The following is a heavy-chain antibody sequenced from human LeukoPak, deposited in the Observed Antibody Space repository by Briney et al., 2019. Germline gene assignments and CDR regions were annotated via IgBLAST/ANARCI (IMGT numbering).Heavy chain of an antibody. CDR2: TSRKSSSI. D-gene: IGHD5-24*01. CDR1: GFTFDDYA. CDR3: AKDRAGDGIRAFDI. Sequence: GGSLRLSCAASGFTFDDYAMHWVRQVPGKGLEWVSGTSRKSSSIDYADSVKGRFTISRDNAKNSLYLQMNSLRAEDTALYYCAKDRAGDGIRAFDIWGQGTMVTVSS. J-gene: IGHJ3*02. V-gene: IGHV3-9*01.